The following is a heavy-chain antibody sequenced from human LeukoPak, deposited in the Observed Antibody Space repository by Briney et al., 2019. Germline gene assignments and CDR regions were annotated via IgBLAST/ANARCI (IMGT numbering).Heavy chain of an antibody. CDR1: GGSVSSGGYY. Sequence: PSETLSLTCTVSGGSVSSGGYYWSWIRQPPGKGLEWIGYIYHTGISHYNPSLKSRVAISVDKSRNQFSLKLSSVTAADTAVYYCARVRPYGSGSWDAFDIWGQGTMVTVSS. J-gene: IGHJ3*02. CDR2: IYHTGIS. V-gene: IGHV4-30-2*01. D-gene: IGHD3-10*01. CDR3: ARVRPYGSGSWDAFDI.